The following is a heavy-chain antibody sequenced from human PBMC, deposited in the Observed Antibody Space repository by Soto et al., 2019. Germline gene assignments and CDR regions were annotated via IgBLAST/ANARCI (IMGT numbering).Heavy chain of an antibody. V-gene: IGHV3-23*01. Sequence: GGSLRLSCAASGFTFSTYAMTWVRQAPGKGLEWVSTISGLGAGTYYADSVKGRFTISRDNSKNTVYLQMDSLRAEDTAVYYCSSSRTGYYFDYWGQGTLVTVSS. CDR1: GFTFSTYA. D-gene: IGHD2-2*01. CDR2: ISGLGAGT. CDR3: SSSRTGYYFDY. J-gene: IGHJ4*02.